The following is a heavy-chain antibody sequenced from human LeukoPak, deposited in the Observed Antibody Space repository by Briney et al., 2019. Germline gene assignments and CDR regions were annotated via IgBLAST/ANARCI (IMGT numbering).Heavy chain of an antibody. Sequence: GGSLRLSCAASGFTFSTYAMHWVRQAPGKGLEWVAAISYDGSNKNYADSVKGRFTISRDNSKNTLYLQMNSLRAEDTAVYYCARGVRIAVAGYIDYWGQGTLVTVSS. CDR3: ARGVRIAVAGYIDY. D-gene: IGHD6-19*01. CDR2: ISYDGSNK. J-gene: IGHJ4*02. CDR1: GFTFSTYA. V-gene: IGHV3-30*04.